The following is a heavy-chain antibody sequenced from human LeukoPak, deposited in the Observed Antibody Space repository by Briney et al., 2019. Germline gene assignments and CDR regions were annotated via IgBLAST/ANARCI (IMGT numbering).Heavy chain of an antibody. D-gene: IGHD3-10*02. CDR3: AELGITMIGGV. CDR2: INSDGSST. CDR1: GFTFSSYS. J-gene: IGHJ6*04. V-gene: IGHV3-74*01. Sequence: GGSLRLSCAASGFTFSSYSMNWVRQAPGKGLVWVSRINSDGSSTSYADSVKGRFTISRDNAKNSLYLQMNSLRAEDTAVYYCAELGITMIGGVWGKGTTVTISS.